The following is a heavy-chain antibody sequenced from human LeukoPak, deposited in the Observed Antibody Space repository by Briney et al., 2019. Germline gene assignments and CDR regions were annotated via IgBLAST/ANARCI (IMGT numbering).Heavy chain of an antibody. CDR2: ISYDGSNK. D-gene: IGHD3-3*01. CDR1: GFTFSSYS. CDR3: ATMYYDFWSGYLGYDDY. J-gene: IGHJ4*02. Sequence: PGGSLRLSCAASGFTFSSYSMNWVRQAPGKGLEWVAVISYDGSNKYYADSVKGRFTISRDNSKNTLYLQMNSLRAEDTAVYYCATMYYDFWSGYLGYDDYWGRGTLVTVSS. V-gene: IGHV3-30*03.